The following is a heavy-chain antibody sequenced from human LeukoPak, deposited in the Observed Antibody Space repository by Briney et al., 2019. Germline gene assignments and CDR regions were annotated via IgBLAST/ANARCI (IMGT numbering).Heavy chain of an antibody. CDR2: IRATAGTT. J-gene: IGHJ4*02. CDR3: TKGGYTTYLDY. D-gene: IGHD6-13*01. Sequence: GGSLRLSCAASGFTFSSYAMTWVRRAPGKGLERVSTIRATAGTTYYEDSVKGRFTISRDNSKNTQWLQMNSLRVEDTAVYYCTKGGYTTYLDYWGQGTLVTVSS. CDR1: GFTFSSYA. V-gene: IGHV3-23*01.